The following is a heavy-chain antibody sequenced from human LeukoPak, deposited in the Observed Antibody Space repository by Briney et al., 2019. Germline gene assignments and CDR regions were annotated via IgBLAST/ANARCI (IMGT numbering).Heavy chain of an antibody. CDR1: GGSVSSDSYY. D-gene: IGHD3-22*01. CDR3: ARDLKVYGSSGYYAFDM. J-gene: IGHJ3*02. Sequence: PSETLSLTCTVSGGSVSSDSYYWSWIRQPPGKGLEWIGYIYYSGGTNYNPSLKSRATMSVDTSKDPFSLKLSSVTAADTAVYYCARDLKVYGSSGYYAFDMWGQGTTVTVSS. CDR2: IYYSGGT. V-gene: IGHV4-61*01.